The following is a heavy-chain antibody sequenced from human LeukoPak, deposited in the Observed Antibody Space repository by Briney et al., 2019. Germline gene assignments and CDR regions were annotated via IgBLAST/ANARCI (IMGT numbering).Heavy chain of an antibody. CDR3: AREELELRGLRFDP. CDR1: GGSISSYY. D-gene: IGHD1-7*01. J-gene: IGHJ5*02. Sequence: PSETLSLTCTVSGGSISSYYWSWIRQPPGKRLEWIGYIYYSGSTNYNPSLKSRVTISVDTSKNQFSLKLSSVTAADTAVYYCAREELELRGLRFDPWGQGTLVTVSS. CDR2: IYYSGST. V-gene: IGHV4-59*01.